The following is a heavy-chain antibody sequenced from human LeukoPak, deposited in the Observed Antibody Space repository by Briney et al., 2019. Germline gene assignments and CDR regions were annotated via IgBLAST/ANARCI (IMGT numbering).Heavy chain of an antibody. CDR2: IYYSGST. J-gene: IGHJ4*02. Sequence: PSETLSLTCTVSGGSISSSSYYWGWIRQPPGKGLEWIGGIYYSGSTYYNPSLKSRVTISVNTSKNQFSLKLSSVTSAATAVYYCAGLPIFEYGSGILLWGWGKGTLVTASS. CDR3: AGLPIFEYGSGILLWG. D-gene: IGHD3-10*01. V-gene: IGHV4-39*01. CDR1: GGSISSSSYY.